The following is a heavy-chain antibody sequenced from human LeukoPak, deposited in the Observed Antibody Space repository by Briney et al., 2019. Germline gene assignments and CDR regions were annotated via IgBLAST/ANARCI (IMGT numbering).Heavy chain of an antibody. V-gene: IGHV4-4*07. D-gene: IGHD2-2*01. CDR1: GGSISSHY. J-gene: IGHJ4*02. CDR2: IYTDGST. CDR3: ARMYCSSTSCQLYFDY. Sequence: SETLSLTCTVSGGSISSHYWSWIRQPAGKGLEWIGRIYTDGSTHNNPSLKSRLTMSVDTSKNQFSMRLSSVTAADTAVYYCARMYCSSTSCQLYFDYWGQGTLVTVSS.